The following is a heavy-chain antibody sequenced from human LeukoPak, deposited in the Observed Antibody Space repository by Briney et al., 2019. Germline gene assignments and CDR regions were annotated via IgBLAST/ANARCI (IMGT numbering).Heavy chain of an antibody. CDR1: GGSISSGSYY. V-gene: IGHV4-61*01. CDR3: GGLQVAAGTIDY. CDR2: IYYSGST. J-gene: IGHJ4*02. D-gene: IGHD6-13*01. Sequence: PSETLSLTCTVSGGSISSGSYYWSWIRQPPGKGLEWIGYIYYSGSTNYKPSLKSRVTISVDTSKNQFSLKLSSVTAADTAVYYCGGLQVAAGTIDYWGQGTLVTVSS.